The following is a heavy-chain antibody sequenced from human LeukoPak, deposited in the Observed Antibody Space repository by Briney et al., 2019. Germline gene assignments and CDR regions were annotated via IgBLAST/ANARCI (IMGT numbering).Heavy chain of an antibody. CDR3: ARAPGSAYNAYYFDY. D-gene: IGHD1-1*01. J-gene: IGHJ4*02. Sequence: AETLSLTCTVSGGSISSYYWSWIRQPPGKGLEWIGYISYSGSTNFNPSLKSRVTISVDTSKNQFSLKLSSVTAADTAVYYCARAPGSAYNAYYFDYWGQGTLVTVSS. CDR1: GGSISSYY. CDR2: ISYSGST. V-gene: IGHV4-59*01.